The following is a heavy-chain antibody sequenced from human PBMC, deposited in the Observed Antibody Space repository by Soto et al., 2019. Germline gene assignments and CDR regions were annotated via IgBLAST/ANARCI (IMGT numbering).Heavy chain of an antibody. Sequence: SATLRLTCTVSGGSITGCDHYWSWIRQPPGRGLEWIGYLHFSGNSYYNPALNSRAAISLETSKRQFSLNLRSVTAADTAVYFWASMAALADAYFDTWGPGTLVT. CDR1: GGSITGCDHY. CDR3: ASMAALADAYFDT. CDR2: LHFSGNS. V-gene: IGHV4-30-4*01. D-gene: IGHD6-13*01. J-gene: IGHJ4*02.